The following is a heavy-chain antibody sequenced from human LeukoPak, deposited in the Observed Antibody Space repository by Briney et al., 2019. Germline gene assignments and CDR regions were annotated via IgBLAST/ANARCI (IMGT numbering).Heavy chain of an antibody. CDR1: GFTLSSYN. Sequence: GGSLRLSCVASGFTLSSYNMKWVRQAPGKRLEWVSSISWRSSDIEYADSVKGRFTISRDIDKKSLYLQMNSLRVEDTAVYYCARNHCSSTSCPADDYWGQGTLVTVSS. CDR2: ISWRSSDI. J-gene: IGHJ4*02. CDR3: ARNHCSSTSCPADDY. V-gene: IGHV3-21*01. D-gene: IGHD2-2*01.